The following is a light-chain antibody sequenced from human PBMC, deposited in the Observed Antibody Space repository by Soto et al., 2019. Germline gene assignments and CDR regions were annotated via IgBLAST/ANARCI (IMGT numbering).Light chain of an antibody. CDR3: QHCNSYSEA. J-gene: IGKJ1*01. V-gene: IGKV1-5*03. Sequence: DIQMAQSASPRSWCLGDRVTITFRASQTISSWLAWYQQKPGKAPKLLIYKASTLKSGVPSRFSGSGSGTEFTLTISSLQPDDFATYYCQHCNSYSEAFGQGTKVDI. CDR2: KAS. CDR1: QTISSW.